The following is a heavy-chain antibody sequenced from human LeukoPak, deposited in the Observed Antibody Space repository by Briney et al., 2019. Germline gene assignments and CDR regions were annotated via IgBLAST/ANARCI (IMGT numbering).Heavy chain of an antibody. CDR3: ARGEELEGFSFDY. Sequence: GGSLRLSCAASGFTFSSYSMNWVRQAPGKGLEWVSSISSSSSYIYYADSVKGRFTISRDNSKNTLYLQMNSLRAEDTAVYYCARGEELEGFSFDYWGQGTLVTVSS. J-gene: IGHJ4*02. CDR2: ISSSSSYI. D-gene: IGHD1-1*01. CDR1: GFTFSSYS. V-gene: IGHV3-21*04.